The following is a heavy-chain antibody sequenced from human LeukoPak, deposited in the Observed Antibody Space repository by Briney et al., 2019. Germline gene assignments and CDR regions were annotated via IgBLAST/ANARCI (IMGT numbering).Heavy chain of an antibody. CDR2: IYYSGST. J-gene: IGHJ5*02. D-gene: IGHD1-14*01. CDR3: AKGGPEASAGLSWFDP. CDR1: GGSISSSSFY. V-gene: IGHV4-39*07. Sequence: SETLSLTCTVSGGSISSSSFYCGWIRQSSGKGLEWIGSIYYSGSTYYNPSLKSRVTISVDTSKNQFSLKLSSVTAADTAVYYCAKGGPEASAGLSWFDPWGQGTLVTVSS.